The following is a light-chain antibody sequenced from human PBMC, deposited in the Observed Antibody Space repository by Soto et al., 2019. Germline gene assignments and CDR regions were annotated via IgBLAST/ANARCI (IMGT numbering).Light chain of an antibody. CDR1: SSDVGGYKY. V-gene: IGLV2-8*01. Sequence: QSVLTQPPSASGSPGQSVTISCTGTSSDVGGYKYVSWYQQHPGKAPKLMIYEVSKRPSGVPDRFSGSKSGNTASLTVAGLQADDEATYYCNSFAGINNLIFGGGTKPPS. CDR3: NSFAGINNLI. J-gene: IGLJ2*01. CDR2: EVS.